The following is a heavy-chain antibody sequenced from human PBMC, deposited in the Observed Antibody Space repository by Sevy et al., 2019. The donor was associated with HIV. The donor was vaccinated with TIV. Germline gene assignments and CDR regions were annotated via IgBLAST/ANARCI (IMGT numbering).Heavy chain of an antibody. Sequence: GGSLRLSCKPSGFTFITYAMNWVRQAPGKGLEWVSTIYGSGGTTYYAESVKGRFTISRDISKNILYLQLNSLGTEDLAVYYCAGGRYDSSGSFDAFDIWGQGTMVTVSS. CDR2: IYGSGGTT. CDR1: GFTFITYA. J-gene: IGHJ3*02. V-gene: IGHV3-23*01. D-gene: IGHD3-22*01. CDR3: AGGRYDSSGSFDAFDI.